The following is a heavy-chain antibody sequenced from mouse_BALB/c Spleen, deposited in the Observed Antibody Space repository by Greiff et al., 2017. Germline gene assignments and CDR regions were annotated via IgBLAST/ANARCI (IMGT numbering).Heavy chain of an antibody. CDR1: GYAFSSSW. Sequence: VQLQQSGPELVKPGASVKISCKASGYAFSSSWMNWVKQRPGQGLEWIGRIYPGDGDTNYNGKFKGKATLTADKSSSTAYMQLSSLTSVDSAVYFCASLTSTTATSFAYWGQGTLVTVSA. J-gene: IGHJ3*01. D-gene: IGHD1-2*01. CDR3: ASLTSTTATSFAY. CDR2: IYPGDGDT. V-gene: IGHV1-82*01.